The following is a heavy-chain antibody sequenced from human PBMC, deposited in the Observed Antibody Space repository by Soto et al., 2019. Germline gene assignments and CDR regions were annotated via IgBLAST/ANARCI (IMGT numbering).Heavy chain of an antibody. CDR3: TTGLNLSLDCMAV. J-gene: IGHJ6*02. CDR2: IKSKTDGGTL. CDR1: GFTFSDAW. V-gene: IGHV3-15*07. D-gene: IGHD3-9*01. Sequence: EVQLVESGGGLVKPGGSLRLSCAASGFTFSDAWMNWVRQAPGKGLEWVGRIKSKTDGGTLDYAAPVKGRFTISRDDSKNTLYLQMNSLKTEDTAVYYCTTGLNLSLDCMAVWGQGTTFTVSS.